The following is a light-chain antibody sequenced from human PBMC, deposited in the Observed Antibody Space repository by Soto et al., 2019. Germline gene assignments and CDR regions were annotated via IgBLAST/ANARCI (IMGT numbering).Light chain of an antibody. V-gene: IGKV3-20*01. Sequence: ELVLTTSPGTLSLSPGALAILSCRASQSVSSSYLAWYQQKPGQAPRLLIYGASSRATGIPDRFSGSGSGTDFTLTISRLEPEDFAVYYCQQYGSSPQTFGQGTKVDIK. CDR3: QQYGSSPQT. CDR1: QSVSSSY. CDR2: GAS. J-gene: IGKJ1*01.